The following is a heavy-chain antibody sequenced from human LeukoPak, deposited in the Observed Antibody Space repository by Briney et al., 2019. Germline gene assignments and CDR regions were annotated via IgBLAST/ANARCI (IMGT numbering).Heavy chain of an antibody. CDR1: GFTFSSYS. D-gene: IGHD2-8*01. V-gene: IGHV3-21*01. Sequence: PGGSLRLSYAASGFTFSSYSMNWVRQALGKGLEWVSSISSSSSYIYYADSVKGRFTISRDNAKNSLYLQMNSLRAEDTAVYYCARGVYSYAFSDYMDVWGKGTTVTISS. J-gene: IGHJ6*03. CDR2: ISSSSSYI. CDR3: ARGVYSYAFSDYMDV.